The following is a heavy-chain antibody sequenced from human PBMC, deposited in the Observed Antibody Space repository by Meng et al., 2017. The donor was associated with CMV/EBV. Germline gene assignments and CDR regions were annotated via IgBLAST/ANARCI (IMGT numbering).Heavy chain of an antibody. CDR2: MNPNSGNT. CDR1: GYTFTSYD. D-gene: IGHD2-2*01. V-gene: IGHV1-8*01. J-gene: IGHJ4*02. Sequence: ASVKVSCKASGYTFTSYDINWVRQATGQGLEWMGWMNPNSGNTGYAQRFQGRVTMTRNTSISTAYIELSSLRSEDTAVYYCARSVVVVPAAPLRAYFDYWGQGTLVTVSS. CDR3: ARSVVVVPAAPLRAYFDY.